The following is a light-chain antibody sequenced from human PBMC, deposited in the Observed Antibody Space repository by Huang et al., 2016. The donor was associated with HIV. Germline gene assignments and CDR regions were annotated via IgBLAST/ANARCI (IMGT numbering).Light chain of an antibody. Sequence: EILMTQSSATPSASPGEIATLSCRASQSVRSNVACYQQKPGQAPMLLISGASTMATGIPARFSGNGSGTEFTLIISSLQSEDFAVYYCQQYNNWPRTFGQGTKVEIK. V-gene: IGKV3-15*01. CDR1: QSVRSN. CDR3: QQYNNWPRT. CDR2: GAS. J-gene: IGKJ1*01.